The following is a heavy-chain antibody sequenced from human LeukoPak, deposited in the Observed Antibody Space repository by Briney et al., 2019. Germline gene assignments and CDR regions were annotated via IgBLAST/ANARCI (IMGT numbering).Heavy chain of an antibody. CDR3: ARDPVRYCSGGSCYDNWFDP. D-gene: IGHD2-15*01. J-gene: IGHJ5*02. CDR2: ISGYNGNT. Sequence: ASVKVSCKASGYILNSYGISWVRQAPGQGLEWMGWISGYNGNTIYTQKFQGRVTMTTDTSTSTAYMELRSLRSDDTAVYYCARDPVRYCSGGSCYDNWFDPWGQGTLVTVSS. CDR1: GYILNSYG. V-gene: IGHV1-18*01.